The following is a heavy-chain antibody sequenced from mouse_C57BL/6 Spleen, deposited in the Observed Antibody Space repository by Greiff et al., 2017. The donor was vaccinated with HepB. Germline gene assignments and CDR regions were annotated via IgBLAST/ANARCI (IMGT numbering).Heavy chain of an antibody. V-gene: IGHV1-64*01. CDR1: GYTFTSYW. CDR2: IHPNSGST. CDR3: ASTVVAPMDY. D-gene: IGHD1-1*01. J-gene: IGHJ4*01. Sequence: VQLQQPGAELVKPGASVKLSCKASGYTFTSYWMHWVKQRPRQGLEWIGMIHPNSGSTNYNEKFKSKATLTVDKSSSTAYMQLSSLTSEDSAVYYCASTVVAPMDYWGQGTSVTVSS.